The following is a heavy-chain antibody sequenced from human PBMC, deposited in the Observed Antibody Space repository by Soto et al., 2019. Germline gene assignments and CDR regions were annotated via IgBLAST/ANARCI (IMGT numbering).Heavy chain of an antibody. V-gene: IGHV1-69*06. CDR3: ARDQGGYSGYDHYYYGMAV. CDR2: IIPIFGTA. Sequence: QVQLVQSGAEVKKPGSSVKVSCKASGGTFSSYAISWVRQAPGQGLEWMGGIIPIFGTANYAQKFQGRVTITADKSTSTAYMELSSLRSEDTAVYYCARDQGGYSGYDHYYYGMAVWGQGTTVTVSS. J-gene: IGHJ6*02. CDR1: GGTFSSYA. D-gene: IGHD5-12*01.